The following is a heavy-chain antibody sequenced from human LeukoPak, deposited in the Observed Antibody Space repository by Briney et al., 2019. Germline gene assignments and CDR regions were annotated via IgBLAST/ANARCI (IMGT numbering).Heavy chain of an antibody. V-gene: IGHV4-4*02. CDR3: AGQDIVVVPAAIRWFDP. CDR1: GGSISSSNW. J-gene: IGHJ5*02. D-gene: IGHD2-2*01. CDR2: IYHSGST. Sequence: SGTLSLTCAVSGGSISSSNWWSWVRQPPGKGLEWIGEIYHSGSTNYNPSLKSRVTISVDKSKNQFSLKLSSVTAADTAVYYCAGQDIVVVPAAIRWFDPWGQGTLVTVSS.